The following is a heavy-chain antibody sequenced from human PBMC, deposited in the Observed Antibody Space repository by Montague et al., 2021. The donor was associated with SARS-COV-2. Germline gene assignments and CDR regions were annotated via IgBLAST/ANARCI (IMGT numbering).Heavy chain of an antibody. CDR3: SRPYSGSYLGWFDP. J-gene: IGHJ5*02. Sequence: SLRLSCAASGFTFSSYAMHWVRQAPGKGLEWVAFISYDGSNKYYADSVKGRFTISRDNSKNALYLHMNSLRAEDTAGYYCSRPYSGSYLGWFDPWGQGTRVTGAS. V-gene: IGHV3-30*04. CDR1: GFTFSSYA. CDR2: ISYDGSNK. D-gene: IGHD1-26*01.